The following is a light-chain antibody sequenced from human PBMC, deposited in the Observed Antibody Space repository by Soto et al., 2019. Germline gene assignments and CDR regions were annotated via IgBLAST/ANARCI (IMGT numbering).Light chain of an antibody. CDR3: CSYAGSRV. V-gene: IGLV2-23*02. CDR1: SSDVGSYNL. CDR2: EVS. Sequence: QSVLTQPASVSGSPGQSITISCTGTSSDVGSYNLVSWYQQHPGKAPKLMIYEVSKRPSGVSNRFSGSKSGNTASLTISGLQAEDAADYYCCSYAGSRVFGGGTKLTVL. J-gene: IGLJ3*02.